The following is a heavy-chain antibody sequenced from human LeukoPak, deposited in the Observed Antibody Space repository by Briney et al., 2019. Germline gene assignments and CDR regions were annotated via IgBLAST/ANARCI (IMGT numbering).Heavy chain of an antibody. D-gene: IGHD6-19*01. CDR2: IDSGDRT. J-gene: IGHJ4*02. CDR1: GFTVSSNY. CDR3: AKVLGVAGEDY. Sequence: GGSLRLSCAASGFTVSSNYMNWVRQAPGKGLEWVSVIDSGDRTYYADSVKGRFTISRDNSKNTLYLQMNSLRAEDTAVYYCAKVLGVAGEDYWGQGTLVTVSS. V-gene: IGHV3-53*01.